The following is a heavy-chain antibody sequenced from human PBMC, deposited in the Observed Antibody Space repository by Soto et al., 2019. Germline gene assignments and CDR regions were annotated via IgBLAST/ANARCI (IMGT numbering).Heavy chain of an antibody. D-gene: IGHD3-22*01. CDR3: AQDQETNYATSGAGHFDR. Sequence: TXGSLRLSCAASGFTFSNYAMNWVGQAPGKGLEWVSGVSGNGDNTYYADSVRGRFTISRDNSKNTLYLQVSSLGAEDTAVYYCAQDQETNYATSGAGHFDRWGQGTLVTVSS. CDR2: VSGNGDNT. V-gene: IGHV3-23*01. J-gene: IGHJ4*02. CDR1: GFTFSNYA.